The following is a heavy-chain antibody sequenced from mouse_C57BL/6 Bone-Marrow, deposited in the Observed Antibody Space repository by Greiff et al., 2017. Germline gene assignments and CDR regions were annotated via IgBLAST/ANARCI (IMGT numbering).Heavy chain of an antibody. D-gene: IGHD2-3*01. CDR1: GFTFTDYY. V-gene: IGHV7-3*01. CDR2: LRNKANGYTT. J-gene: IGHJ2*01. Sequence: DVQLQESGGGLVQPGGSLSLSCAASGFTFTDYYMSWVRQPPGKALEWLGFLRNKANGYTTEYSASVKGRFTISRDNSQSILYLQMNALRAEDSATYYCARSYDYLDYWGQGTTLTVAS. CDR3: ARSYDYLDY.